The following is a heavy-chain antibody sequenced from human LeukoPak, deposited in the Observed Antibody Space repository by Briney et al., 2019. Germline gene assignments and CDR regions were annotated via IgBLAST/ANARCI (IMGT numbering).Heavy chain of an antibody. V-gene: IGHV4-4*07. Sequence: SETLSLTCTVSGRSIRGYYWTWIRQPAGKGLEWIGRIFSSGTTDYNPSLKSRVAMSVDTSKNQFSLKLSSVTAADTAVYYCARAKTTPRAWFDPWGQGTLVTVSS. J-gene: IGHJ5*02. CDR3: ARAKTTPRAWFDP. CDR2: IFSSGTT. D-gene: IGHD4-4*01. CDR1: GRSIRGYY.